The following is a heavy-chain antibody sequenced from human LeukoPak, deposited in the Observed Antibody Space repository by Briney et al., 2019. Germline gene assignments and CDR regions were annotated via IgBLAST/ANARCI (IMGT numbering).Heavy chain of an antibody. CDR3: ARVYYYDSRRIDI. CDR1: GGSVSSGSYY. D-gene: IGHD3-22*01. J-gene: IGHJ3*02. V-gene: IGHV4-61*01. Sequence: SETLSLTCTVSGGSVSSGSYYWSWIRQPPGKGLEWIGYIYYSGSTNYNPSLKSRVTISVDTSKNRFSLKLSSVTAADTAVYYCARVYYYDSRRIDIWGQGTMVTVSS. CDR2: IYYSGST.